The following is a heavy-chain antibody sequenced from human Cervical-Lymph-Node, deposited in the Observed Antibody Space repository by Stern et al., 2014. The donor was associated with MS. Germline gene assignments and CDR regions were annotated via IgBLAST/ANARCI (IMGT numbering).Heavy chain of an antibody. CDR3: ARGPNEHWGGHYNSHAMDV. D-gene: IGHD2-21*01. CDR2: VNPHSGGT. CDR1: GYTFSAYY. Sequence: VQLVESGAEVKKPGASVKVSCKASGYTFSAYYLPWVRQAPGPGLAWMGWVNPHSGGTSYAPKFHGRVTMTRDTSTSTAFMELSRLTSDDTAIYYCARGPNEHWGGHYNSHAMDVWGQGTTVTVSS. V-gene: IGHV1-2*02. J-gene: IGHJ6*02.